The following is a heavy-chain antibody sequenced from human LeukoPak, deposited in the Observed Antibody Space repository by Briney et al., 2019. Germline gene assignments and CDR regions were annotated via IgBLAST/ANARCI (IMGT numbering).Heavy chain of an antibody. CDR2: INHSGST. CDR1: GGSFSGYY. J-gene: IGHJ4*02. Sequence: KSSETLSLTCAVYGGSFSGYYWSWIRQPPGKGLEWIGEINHSGSTNYNPSLKSRVTISVDTSKNQFSLKLSSVTAADTAVYYCARALTTVGPCDYWGQGTLVTVSS. V-gene: IGHV4-34*01. D-gene: IGHD4-23*01. CDR3: ARALTTVGPCDY.